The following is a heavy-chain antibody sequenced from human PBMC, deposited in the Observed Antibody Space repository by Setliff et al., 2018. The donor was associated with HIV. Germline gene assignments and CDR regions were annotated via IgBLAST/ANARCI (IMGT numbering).Heavy chain of an antibody. CDR2: INTNTGNP. J-gene: IGHJ6*03. CDR1: GYIFTSHA. Sequence: ASVKVSCKASGYIFTSHAMNWVRQAPGQGLEWMGWINTNTGNPTYAQGFTGRFVFSLDTSVNTAYLQISSLKAEDTAVYYCAMRPPADYYYMDVWGKGTTVTVSS. CDR3: AMRPPADYYYMDV. V-gene: IGHV7-4-1*02.